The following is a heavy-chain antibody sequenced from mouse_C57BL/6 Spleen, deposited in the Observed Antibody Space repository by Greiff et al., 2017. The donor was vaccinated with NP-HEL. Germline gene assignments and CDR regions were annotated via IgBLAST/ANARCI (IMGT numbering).Heavy chain of an antibody. V-gene: IGHV1-80*01. D-gene: IGHD2-2*01. J-gene: IGHJ2*01. Sequence: VQLLQSGAELVKPGASVKISCTASGYAFSSYWMNWVQQRPGKGLEWIGQIYPGDGDTNYNGKFKGKATLTADKSSSTAYMQLSSLTSEDSAVYFCEGQLVSNYFDYWGQGTTLTVSS. CDR2: IYPGDGDT. CDR3: EGQLVSNYFDY. CDR1: GYAFSSYW.